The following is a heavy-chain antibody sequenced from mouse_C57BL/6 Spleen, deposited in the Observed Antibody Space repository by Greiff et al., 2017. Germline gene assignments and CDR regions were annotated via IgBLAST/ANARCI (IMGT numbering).Heavy chain of an antibody. CDR2: IYPRSGNT. Sequence: QVQLQQSGAELARPGASVKLSCKASGYTFTSYGISWVKQRTGQGLEWIGEIYPRSGNTYYNEKFKGKATLTADKSSSTAYMGLRRLKSEDSAVYCCARLGDDYDMDYWGQGTSVTVSS. D-gene: IGHD2-13*01. CDR1: GYTFTSYG. CDR3: ARLGDDYDMDY. J-gene: IGHJ4*01. V-gene: IGHV1-81*01.